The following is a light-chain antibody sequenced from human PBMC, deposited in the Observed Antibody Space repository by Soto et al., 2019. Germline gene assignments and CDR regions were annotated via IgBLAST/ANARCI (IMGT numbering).Light chain of an antibody. CDR2: AAS. Sequence: DIQMTQSPSSLSASVGDTVTITCRASQGISNYLAWYQQKQGQVPNLQIYAASTLQSGVPSRFSGSGSGTDFTLTVTTLGPEDVATYYCQMYNTAPRTSGQGTKVEI. CDR1: QGISNY. V-gene: IGKV1-27*01. CDR3: QMYNTAPRT. J-gene: IGKJ1*01.